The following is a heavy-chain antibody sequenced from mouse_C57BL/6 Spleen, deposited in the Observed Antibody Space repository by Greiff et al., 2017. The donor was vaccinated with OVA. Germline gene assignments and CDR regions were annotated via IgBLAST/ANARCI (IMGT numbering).Heavy chain of an antibody. CDR1: GYTFTSYG. CDR3: ARPRYYAMDY. J-gene: IGHJ4*01. CDR2: IYPRSGNT. V-gene: IGHV1-81*01. Sequence: VHLVESGAELARPGASVKLSCKASGYTFTSYGISWVKQSTGQGLEWIGEIYPRSGNTYYNEKFKGKATLTADKSSSTAYMELRSLTSEDSAVYFCARPRYYAMDYWGQGTSVTVSS.